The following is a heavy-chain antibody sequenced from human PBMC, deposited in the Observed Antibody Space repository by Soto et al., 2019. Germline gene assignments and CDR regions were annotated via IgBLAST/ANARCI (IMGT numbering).Heavy chain of an antibody. CDR3: ARAGYYYDSSGPADAFDI. D-gene: IGHD3-22*01. V-gene: IGHV3-33*01. J-gene: IGHJ3*02. Sequence: GGSLRLSCAASGFTFSSYGMHWVRQAPGKGLEWVAVIWYDGSNKYYADSVKGRFTISRDNSKNTLYLQMNSLRAEDTAVYYCARAGYYYDSSGPADAFDIWGQGTMVTVSS. CDR2: IWYDGSNK. CDR1: GFTFSSYG.